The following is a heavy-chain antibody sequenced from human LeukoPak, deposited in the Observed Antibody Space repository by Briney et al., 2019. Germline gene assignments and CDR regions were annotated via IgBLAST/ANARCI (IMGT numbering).Heavy chain of an antibody. CDR1: GYTFTSYD. D-gene: IGHD2-2*01. V-gene: IGHV1-8*01. J-gene: IGHJ3*02. Sequence: ASVKVSCKASGYTFTSYDINWVRQATGQGLEWMGWMNPNSGNTGYAQKFQGRVTMTRNTSISTAYMELSSLRSEDTAVSYCAGCSSTSCLDAFDIWGQGAMVTVSS. CDR2: MNPNSGNT. CDR3: AGCSSTSCLDAFDI.